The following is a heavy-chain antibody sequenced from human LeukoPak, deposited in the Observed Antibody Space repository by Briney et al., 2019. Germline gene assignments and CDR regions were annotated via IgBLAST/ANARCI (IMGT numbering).Heavy chain of an antibody. V-gene: IGHV1-69*04. J-gene: IGHJ5*02. CDR1: GGTFSSYA. Sequence: ASVKVSCKASGGTFSSYAISWVRQAPGQGLEWMGRIIPILGIANYAQKFQGRVTITADRSTSTAYMELSSLRSEDTAVYYCATGIAAAGTWFDPWGQGTLVTVSS. D-gene: IGHD6-13*01. CDR3: ATGIAAAGTWFDP. CDR2: IIPILGIA.